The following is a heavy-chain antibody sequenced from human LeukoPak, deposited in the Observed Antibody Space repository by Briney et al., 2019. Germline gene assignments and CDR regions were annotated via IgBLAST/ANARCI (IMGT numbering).Heavy chain of an antibody. J-gene: IGHJ5*02. CDR3: ARSRRSVPRWFDP. D-gene: IGHD2-15*01. Sequence: PSETLSRNCAVYGGSFSGYYWSWIRQPPGKGLEWIGEINHSGSTNYNPSLKSRVTISVDTSKNQFSLKLSSVTAADTAVYYCARSRRSVPRWFDPWGQGTLVTVSS. CDR1: GGSFSGYY. V-gene: IGHV4-34*01. CDR2: INHSGST.